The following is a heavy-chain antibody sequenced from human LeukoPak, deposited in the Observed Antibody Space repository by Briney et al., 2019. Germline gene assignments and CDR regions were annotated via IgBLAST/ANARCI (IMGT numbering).Heavy chain of an antibody. Sequence: SSETLSLTCTVSGGSISSYYWSWTRQSPGKGLEWIGYIYDSGTTNYNPSLKSRVTISVDMSKNQFSLKLSSVTAADTAVYYCARRRGDYGSGELDIWGQGTMVTVSS. CDR1: GGSISSYY. CDR3: ARRRGDYGSGELDI. D-gene: IGHD3-10*01. V-gene: IGHV4-59*01. J-gene: IGHJ3*02. CDR2: IYDSGTT.